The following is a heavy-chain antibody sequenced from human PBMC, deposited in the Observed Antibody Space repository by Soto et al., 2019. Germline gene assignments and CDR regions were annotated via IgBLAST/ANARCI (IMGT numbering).Heavy chain of an antibody. J-gene: IGHJ4*02. V-gene: IGHV3-30-3*01. CDR1: GFTFSSYA. Sequence: GGSLRLSCAASGFTFSSYAMHWVRQAPGKGLEWVAVISYDGSNKYYADSVKGRFTISRDNSKNTLYLQMNSLRAEDTAVYYCARVSLPGSWVTANHFDYWGQGTLVTVSS. CDR2: ISYDGSNK. D-gene: IGHD2-21*02. CDR3: ARVSLPGSWVTANHFDY.